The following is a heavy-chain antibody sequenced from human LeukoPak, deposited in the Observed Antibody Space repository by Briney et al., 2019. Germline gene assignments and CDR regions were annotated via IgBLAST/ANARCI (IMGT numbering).Heavy chain of an antibody. Sequence: SETLSLTCTVSGGSISSSSYYWGWIRQPPGKGLERIGSIYYSGSTYYNPSLKSRVTISVDTSKNQFSLKLSSVTAADTAVYYCARHGRNYDILTGYLMGDAFDIWGQGTMVTVSS. V-gene: IGHV4-39*01. J-gene: IGHJ3*02. CDR3: ARHGRNYDILTGYLMGDAFDI. CDR1: GGSISSSSYY. D-gene: IGHD3-9*01. CDR2: IYYSGST.